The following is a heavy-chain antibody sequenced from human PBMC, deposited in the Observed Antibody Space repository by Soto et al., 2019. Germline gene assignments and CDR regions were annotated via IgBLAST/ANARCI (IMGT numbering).Heavy chain of an antibody. CDR3: AKMVHGGYVSYFDS. D-gene: IGHD5-12*01. Sequence: LRLSCEASGFTFTSYAMSWVRQAPGKGLEWVSATSGSGDTTYYADSVKGRFTISRDNSEKRLYLQMNSLRAEDTAVYYCAKMVHGGYVSYFDSWGQGTLVTVS. CDR2: TSGSGDTT. V-gene: IGHV3-23*01. J-gene: IGHJ4*02. CDR1: GFTFTSYA.